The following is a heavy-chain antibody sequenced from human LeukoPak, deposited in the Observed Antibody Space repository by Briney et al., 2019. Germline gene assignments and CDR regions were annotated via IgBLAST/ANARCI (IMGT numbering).Heavy chain of an antibody. CDR3: ARICSGGSCYNDAFHI. Sequence: PGGSLRLSCAASGFTFDDYTMHWVRQAPGKGLEWVSLISWDGGSTYYADSVKGRFTISRDNSKNSLYLQMNSLRVEDTAVYYCARICSGGSCYNDAFHIWGQGTMVTVSS. CDR2: ISWDGGST. V-gene: IGHV3-43*01. J-gene: IGHJ3*02. CDR1: GFTFDDYT. D-gene: IGHD2-15*01.